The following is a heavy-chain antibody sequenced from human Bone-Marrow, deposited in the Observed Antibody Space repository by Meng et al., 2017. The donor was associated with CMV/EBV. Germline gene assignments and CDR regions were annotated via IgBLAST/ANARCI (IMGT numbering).Heavy chain of an antibody. CDR3: ARAVGVTIVDALDC. CDR1: GFTFDDYG. V-gene: IGHV3-20*04. Sequence: GGSLRLSCAASGFTFDDYGLNWVRQAPGKGLEWVAGIRWNGGTTGYTDSVKGRFTISRDNAKNSLHLQMNSLRAEDTALYYCARAVGVTIVDALDCWGQGTMVTVSS. J-gene: IGHJ3*01. CDR2: IRWNGGTT. D-gene: IGHD1-26*01.